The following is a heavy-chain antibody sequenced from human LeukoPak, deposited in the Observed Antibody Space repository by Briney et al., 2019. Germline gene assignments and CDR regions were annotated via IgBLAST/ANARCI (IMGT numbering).Heavy chain of an antibody. V-gene: IGHV3-48*03. CDR1: GFTFSSYE. CDR2: ISSSGSTI. Sequence: GGSLTLSCAASGFTFSSYEMNWVRQAPGKGLEWVSYISSSGSTIYYADSVKGRFTISRDNAKNSLYLQMNSLRAEETAVYYCARVSYCSSTSCYSTESYGMDVWGQGTTVTVSS. D-gene: IGHD2-2*02. CDR3: ARVSYCSSTSCYSTESYGMDV. J-gene: IGHJ6*02.